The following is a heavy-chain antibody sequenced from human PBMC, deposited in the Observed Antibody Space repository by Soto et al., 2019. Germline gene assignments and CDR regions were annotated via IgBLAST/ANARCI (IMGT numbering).Heavy chain of an antibody. CDR2: IIPIFGTA. Sequence: QVQLVQSGAEVKKPGSSVKVSCKASGGTFSSYAISWVRQAPGQGLEWMGGIIPIFGTANYAQKFQGSVTITADESNSTAYMELSSLRSEDTAVNYCARGSSRWTRAASFQHWGQGTLVNVSS. CDR1: GGTFSSYA. CDR3: ARGSSRWTRAASFQH. V-gene: IGHV1-69*12. J-gene: IGHJ1*01. D-gene: IGHD6-13*01.